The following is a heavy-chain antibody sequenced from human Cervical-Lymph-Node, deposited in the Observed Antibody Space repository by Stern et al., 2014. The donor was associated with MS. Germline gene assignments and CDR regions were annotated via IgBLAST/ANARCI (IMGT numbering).Heavy chain of an antibody. D-gene: IGHD6-6*01. CDR1: GGTFSSYA. Sequence: VQLVESGAEVKKPGSSVKVSCKASGGTFSSYAISWVRQAPGQGLEWMGGIITIFGTANYAQKFQGRVTITADESTSTAYMELSSLRSEDTAVYYCASLYSSSSQNFDYWGQGTLVTVSS. J-gene: IGHJ4*02. CDR3: ASLYSSSSQNFDY. CDR2: IITIFGTA. V-gene: IGHV1-69*01.